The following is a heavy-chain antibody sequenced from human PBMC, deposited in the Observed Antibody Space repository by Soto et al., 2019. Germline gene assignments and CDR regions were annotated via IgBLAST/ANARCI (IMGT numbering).Heavy chain of an antibody. D-gene: IGHD3-3*01. Sequence: LSLTCAVSGGSISSGGYSWSWIRQPPGKGLEWIGYIYHSGSTYYNPSLKSRVTISVDRSKNQFSLKLSSVTAADTAVYYCAGTSIPDSYYDFWSGYSPYNWFDPWGQGTLVTVSS. CDR1: GGSISSGGYS. J-gene: IGHJ5*02. V-gene: IGHV4-30-2*01. CDR3: AGTSIPDSYYDFWSGYSPYNWFDP. CDR2: IYHSGST.